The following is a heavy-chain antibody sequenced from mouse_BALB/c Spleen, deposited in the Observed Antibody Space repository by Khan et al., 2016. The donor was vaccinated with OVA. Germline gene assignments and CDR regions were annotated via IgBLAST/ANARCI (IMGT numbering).Heavy chain of an antibody. D-gene: IGHD1-1*01. CDR1: GFTLMSYY. CDR3: AISYYGSFWYFDV. J-gene: IGHJ1*01. V-gene: IGHV1S56*01. Sequence: QVQLQQSGPELVKPGASVKMSCKASGFTLMSYYILWVKQRPGQGLEWIGWIYPGDGRTKYNENFKGKTTLTADKSSSTAYMLLSSLTSEDSAIYFCAISYYGSFWYFDVWGAGTTVTVSS. CDR2: IYPGDGRT.